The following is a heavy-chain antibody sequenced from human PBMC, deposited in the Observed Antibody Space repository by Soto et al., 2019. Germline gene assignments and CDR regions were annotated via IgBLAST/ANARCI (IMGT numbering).Heavy chain of an antibody. V-gene: IGHV1-69*02. J-gene: IGHJ4*02. D-gene: IGHD3-22*01. CDR1: GGTFSSYT. CDR3: ASFGYYDSSGRPGYFDY. Sequence: QVQLVQSGAEVKKPGSSVKVSCKASGGTFSSYTISWVRQAPGQGLEWMGRIIPILGIANYAQKFQGRVTITADKSTSTAYMELSSLRSEDTAVYYCASFGYYDSSGRPGYFDYWGQGTLVTVSS. CDR2: IIPILGIA.